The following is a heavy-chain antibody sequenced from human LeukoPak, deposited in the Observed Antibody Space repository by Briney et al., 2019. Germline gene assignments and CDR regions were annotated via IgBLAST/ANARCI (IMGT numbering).Heavy chain of an antibody. Sequence: GGSLRLSCAASGFSFSSYWMHWVRQGPGKGLVWVSRINSDGSTTNYADSVKGRFTISRDNVKNTLYLQMNSLRVEDTAVYYCTRDRSTLNWFDPWGQGTQVTVSS. V-gene: IGHV3-74*01. CDR3: TRDRSTLNWFDP. D-gene: IGHD6-13*01. CDR2: INSDGSTT. CDR1: GFSFSSYW. J-gene: IGHJ5*02.